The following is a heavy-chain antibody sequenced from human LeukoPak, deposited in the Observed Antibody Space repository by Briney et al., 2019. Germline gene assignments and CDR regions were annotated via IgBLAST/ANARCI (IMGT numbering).Heavy chain of an antibody. V-gene: IGHV1-69*05. D-gene: IGHD4-17*01. CDR3: AREAATTVTMSFWFDP. CDR1: GGTFSSYA. CDR2: IIPIFGTA. J-gene: IGHJ5*02. Sequence: SVKVSCKATGGTFSSYAINWLRQAPGQGLEWMGGIIPIFGTANYAQKFQGRVTITTDESTSTAYMELSSLRSEDTAVYYCAREAATTVTMSFWFDPWGQGTLVTVSS.